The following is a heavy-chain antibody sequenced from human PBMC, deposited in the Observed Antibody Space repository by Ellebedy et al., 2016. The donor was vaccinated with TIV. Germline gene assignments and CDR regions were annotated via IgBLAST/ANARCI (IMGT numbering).Heavy chain of an antibody. CDR2: TPYDGSNE. V-gene: IGHV3-30*01. CDR1: GFTLSYYA. J-gene: IGHJ4*02. D-gene: IGHD2-15*01. Sequence: PGGSLRLSCAASGFTLSYYAMYWLRQAPGKGLEWVAATPYDGSNEHYADSVKGRFTISRDNSNNTLYLKMDSLRTEETAVYYCSRGCSGDSCSASAWGWGQGTLVTVSS. CDR3: SRGCSGDSCSASAWG.